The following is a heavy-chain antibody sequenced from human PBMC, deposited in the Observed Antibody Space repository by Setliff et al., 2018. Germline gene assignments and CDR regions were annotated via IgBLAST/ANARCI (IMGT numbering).Heavy chain of an antibody. Sequence: SVKVSCKASGGTFSSYGISWVRQAPGQGLEWMGGTIPIFGTTDYAQKFQGRVTIITDGSTSTAFMQLSSLRSEDTAVYYCVREGVDSRSSTDYRYYMDVWGKGTTVTVSS. D-gene: IGHD3-22*01. CDR3: VREGVDSRSSTDYRYYMDV. CDR1: GGTFSSYG. J-gene: IGHJ6*03. CDR2: TIPIFGTT. V-gene: IGHV1-69*05.